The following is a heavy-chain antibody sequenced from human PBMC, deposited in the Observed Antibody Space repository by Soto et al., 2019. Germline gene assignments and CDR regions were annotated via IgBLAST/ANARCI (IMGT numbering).Heavy chain of an antibody. CDR3: ASSTMIVVVIGDYSGMDV. Sequence: EVQLVESGGGLVQPGGSLRLSCAASGFTFSSYGMSWVRQAPGKGLEWVANIKQDGSEKYYVDCVKGRFTISRDNVKNSLYLQMNSLRAEDTAVYYCASSTMIVVVIGDYSGMDVWGQGTTVTVSS. V-gene: IGHV3-7*05. CDR2: IKQDGSEK. CDR1: GFTFSSYG. J-gene: IGHJ6*02. D-gene: IGHD3-22*01.